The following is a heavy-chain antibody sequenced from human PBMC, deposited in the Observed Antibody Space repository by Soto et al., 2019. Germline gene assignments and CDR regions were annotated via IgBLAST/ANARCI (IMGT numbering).Heavy chain of an antibody. V-gene: IGHV1-3*01. CDR3: ARGEFYDILTGYTPVDY. CDR2: INAGNGNT. J-gene: IGHJ4*02. D-gene: IGHD3-9*01. Sequence: QVQLVQSGAEVKKPGASVKVSCKASGYTFTSYAMHWVRQAPGQRLEWMGWINAGNGNTKYSQKFQGRVTITRDTSASTADMELSSLRSEDTAVYYCARGEFYDILTGYTPVDYWGQGTLITDSS. CDR1: GYTFTSYA.